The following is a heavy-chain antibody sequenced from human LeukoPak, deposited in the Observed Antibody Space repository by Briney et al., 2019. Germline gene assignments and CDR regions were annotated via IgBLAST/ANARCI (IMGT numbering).Heavy chain of an antibody. CDR2: FFLKGST. J-gene: IGHJ3*02. CDR1: GYSITSAYY. V-gene: IGHV4-38-2*02. D-gene: IGHD6-19*01. Sequence: SETLSLTCTVSGYSITSAYYWGWIRQPPGKGLEWIGSFFLKGSTYYNPSLKSRVTISIDTPKNHFSLKLSSVTAADTAVYYCARDRNEQWLGRGAFDIWGQGTIVTVSS. CDR3: ARDRNEQWLGRGAFDI.